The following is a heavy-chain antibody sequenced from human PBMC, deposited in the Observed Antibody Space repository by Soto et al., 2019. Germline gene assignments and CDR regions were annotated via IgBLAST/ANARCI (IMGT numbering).Heavy chain of an antibody. J-gene: IGHJ4*02. CDR1: GGSISSGDYY. CDR3: ASLFYSSGWYGEIDY. Sequence: PSETLSLTCTVSGGSISSGDYYWSWIRQPPGKGLEWIGYIYYSGSTNYNPSLKSRVTISVDTSKNQFSLKLSSVTAADTAVYYCASLFYSSGWYGEIDYWGQGTLVTVSS. D-gene: IGHD6-19*01. CDR2: IYYSGST. V-gene: IGHV4-61*08.